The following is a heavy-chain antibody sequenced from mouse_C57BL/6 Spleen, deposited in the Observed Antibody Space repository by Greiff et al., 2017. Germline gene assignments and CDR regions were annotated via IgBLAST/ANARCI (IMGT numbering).Heavy chain of an antibody. CDR2: IDPSDSET. J-gene: IGHJ4*01. CDR3: ARNYYGSSYGAMDY. D-gene: IGHD1-1*01. Sequence: QVQLQQPGAELVRPGSSVKLSCKASGYTFTSYWMHWVKQRPIQGLEWIGNIDPSDSETHYNQKFKDKATLTVDKSSSTAYMQLSSLTSEDSAVXYCARNYYGSSYGAMDYWGLGTSVTVSS. V-gene: IGHV1-52*01. CDR1: GYTFTSYW.